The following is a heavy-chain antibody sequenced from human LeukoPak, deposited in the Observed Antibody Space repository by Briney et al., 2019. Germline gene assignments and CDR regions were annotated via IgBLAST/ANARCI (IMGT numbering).Heavy chain of an antibody. CDR3: ARDSRTSGSSGYYSIFDY. Sequence: PGGSLRLSCAASGFTVSSNYMSWVRHAPGKGLEWLSGINWNGCRTGYAVSGKGRFTIFSDNAKHSLYLQMNSLRAHDTGVYYCARDSRTSGSSGYYSIFDYWRQGTLVTVCS. V-gene: IGHV3-20*04. D-gene: IGHD3-22*01. J-gene: IGHJ4*02. CDR1: GFTVSSNY. CDR2: INWNGCRT.